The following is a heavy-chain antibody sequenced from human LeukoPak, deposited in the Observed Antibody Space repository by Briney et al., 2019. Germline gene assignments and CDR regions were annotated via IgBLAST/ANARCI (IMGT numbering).Heavy chain of an antibody. CDR2: IYPGDSDT. D-gene: IGHD3-22*01. Sequence: GESLKISCKGSGYSFTSYWIGWVRQMPGKGLEWMGIIYPGDSDTRYSPSCQGQVTISADKSISTAYLQWSSLKASDTAMYYCSRGGYDSSGYYFSSLDYWGQGTLVTVSS. V-gene: IGHV5-51*01. J-gene: IGHJ4*02. CDR3: SRGGYDSSGYYFSSLDY. CDR1: GYSFTSYW.